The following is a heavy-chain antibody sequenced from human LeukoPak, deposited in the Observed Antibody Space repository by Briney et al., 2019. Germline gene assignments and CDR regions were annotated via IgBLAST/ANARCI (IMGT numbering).Heavy chain of an antibody. Sequence: SLRLSCAASGFTFSSYGMHWVRQAPGKGLEWVAVISYDGSNKYYADSVKGRFTISRDNSKNTLYLQMNSLRAEDTAVYYCAKKIRSYYGMDVWGQGTTVTVSS. D-gene: IGHD4-17*01. J-gene: IGHJ6*02. V-gene: IGHV3-30*18. CDR3: AKKIRSYYGMDV. CDR1: GFTFSSYG. CDR2: ISYDGSNK.